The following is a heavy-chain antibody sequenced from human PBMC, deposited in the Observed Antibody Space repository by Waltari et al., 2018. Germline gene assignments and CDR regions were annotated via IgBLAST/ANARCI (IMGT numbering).Heavy chain of an antibody. J-gene: IGHJ3*02. V-gene: IGHV3-74*01. CDR1: GFTFKNYW. CDR3: ARGALTHDFDI. CDR2: IGNDESYR. Sequence: DVQLVESGGGLVQPGGSLRLSCAASGFTFKNYWMHWVRQVPGKGLVGVAHIGNDESYRTYADSVMGRFTISRDNANNMLSLEMNNLRSDDTAVYFCARGALTHDFDIWGHGAMVTVSS.